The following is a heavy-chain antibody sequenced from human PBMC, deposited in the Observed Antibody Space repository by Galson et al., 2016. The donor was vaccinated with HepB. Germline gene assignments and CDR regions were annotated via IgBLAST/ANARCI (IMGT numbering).Heavy chain of an antibody. V-gene: IGHV3-21*01. J-gene: IGHJ5*02. D-gene: IGHD1-1*01. Sequence: SLRLSCAVSRFTFSSYSMNWVRQAPGKGLEWVSFISSSGRYIYYADSVKGRFTISRDNAKNSLYLQMSSLRAEDTAIYYCATVTSRDDDQWGQGTLVTVSS. CDR2: ISSSGRYI. CDR1: RFTFSSYS. CDR3: ATVTSRDDDQ.